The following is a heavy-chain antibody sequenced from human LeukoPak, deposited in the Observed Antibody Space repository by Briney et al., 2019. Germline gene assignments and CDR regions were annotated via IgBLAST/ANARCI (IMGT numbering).Heavy chain of an antibody. CDR3: AKDYDILTGYYSY. CDR2: INPSGGST. J-gene: IGHJ4*02. Sequence: GASVKVSCKASGYSFTNYYMHWVRQAPGQGLEWMGVINPSGGSTSYAQKFQGRVTMTRDTSTSTVYMELSSLRSEETAVYYCAKDYDILTGYYSYWGQGTLVTVSS. V-gene: IGHV1-46*01. CDR1: GYSFTNYY. D-gene: IGHD3-9*01.